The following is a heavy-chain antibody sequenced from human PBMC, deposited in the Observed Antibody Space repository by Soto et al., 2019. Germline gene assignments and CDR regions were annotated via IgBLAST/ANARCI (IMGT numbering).Heavy chain of an antibody. D-gene: IGHD3-22*01. V-gene: IGHV4-39*01. Sequence: SKTLSLTCTVSGGSISSSSYYWGWIRPPPGKGLEWIGSSYYSGSTYYNPSLKSRVTISVDTSKNQFSLKLSSVTAADTAVYYCARRTTYYYDSSGYFDYWGQGTLVTVSS. CDR2: SYYSGST. J-gene: IGHJ4*02. CDR3: ARRTTYYYDSSGYFDY. CDR1: GGSISSSSYY.